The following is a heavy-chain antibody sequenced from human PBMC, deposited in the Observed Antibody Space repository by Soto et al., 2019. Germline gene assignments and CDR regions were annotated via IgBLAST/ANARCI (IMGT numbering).Heavy chain of an antibody. CDR3: TKMGYAGGDYPDY. D-gene: IGHD1-1*01. V-gene: IGHV3-23*01. CDR2: VSGSGDST. CDR1: GFTFSKYA. J-gene: IGHJ4*02. Sequence: EVQLLVSGGGLAQPGGSLRLSCAASGFTFSKYAMTWVRQAPGKGLECVSGVSGSGDSTHYADSVKVRFTISRDNSKNTLDLQLNSLRAEDTAVYYCTKMGYAGGDYPDYWGQGTLVTVSS.